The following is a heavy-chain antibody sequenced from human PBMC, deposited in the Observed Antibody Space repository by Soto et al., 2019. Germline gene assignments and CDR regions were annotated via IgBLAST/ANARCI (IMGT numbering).Heavy chain of an antibody. Sequence: ASVKVSCKASGYSFSFYGINWVRQAPGQGLEWMGWINPSDGNRNSAQKFEDRVTMTTATSTNTVFLGLRSLKSDDTAIYYCARDRLRGYDSSGFYSWGQGTMVTVSS. J-gene: IGHJ4*02. D-gene: IGHD3-22*01. CDR3: ARDRLRGYDSSGFYS. CDR2: INPSDGNR. V-gene: IGHV1-18*01. CDR1: GYSFSFYG.